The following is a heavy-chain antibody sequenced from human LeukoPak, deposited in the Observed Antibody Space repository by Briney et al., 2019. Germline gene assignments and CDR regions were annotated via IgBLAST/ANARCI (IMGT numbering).Heavy chain of an antibody. CDR1: GYTLTELS. Sequence: GASVKVSCKVSGYTLTELSMHWVRQAPGKGLEWMGGFDPGDGETIYAQKFQGRVTMTEDTSTDTAYMELSSLRSEDTAVYYCATVRILEDYMDVWGKGTTVTVSS. CDR3: ATVRILEDYMDV. V-gene: IGHV1-24*01. D-gene: IGHD2-15*01. CDR2: FDPGDGET. J-gene: IGHJ6*03.